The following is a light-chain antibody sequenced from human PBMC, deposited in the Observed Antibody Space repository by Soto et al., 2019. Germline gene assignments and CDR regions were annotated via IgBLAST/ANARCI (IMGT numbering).Light chain of an antibody. CDR3: QQRRNWHAKP. J-gene: IGKJ2*01. V-gene: IGKV3-11*01. CDR2: DAS. Sequence: EIVLTQSPATLSLSPGERATLSCRASQSVSSYLAWYQQKPGQAPRLLIYDASNRATGIPARFSGSGSGTDYPTTTRGLEHEGFGVCYCQQRRNWHAKPFGKGTKL. CDR1: QSVSSY.